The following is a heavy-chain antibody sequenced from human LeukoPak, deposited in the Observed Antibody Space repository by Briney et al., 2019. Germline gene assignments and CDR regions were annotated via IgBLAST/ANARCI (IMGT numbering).Heavy chain of an antibody. CDR2: INTNTGNP. Sequence: ASVKVSCKASGYTFTSYAMNWVRQAPGQGLEWMGWINTNTGNPTYAQGFTGRFVFSLDTSVSTTYLQISSLKTEDTAVYYCARDQGLVVAVGASWFDSWGQGTLVTVSS. CDR3: ARDQGLVVAVGASWFDS. J-gene: IGHJ5*01. D-gene: IGHD6-19*01. CDR1: GYTFTSYA. V-gene: IGHV7-4-1*02.